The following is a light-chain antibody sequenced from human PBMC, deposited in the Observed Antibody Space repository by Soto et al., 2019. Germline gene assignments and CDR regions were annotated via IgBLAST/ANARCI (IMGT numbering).Light chain of an antibody. Sequence: QSALTQPASVSGSPGQSITISCTGTSSDVGGYNYVSWYQHHPGKAPKLMIYEVSNRPSGVSNRFSGSKSGNTASLTISGRQAEDEADYYCSSYTISSTVVFGGGTKVTVL. V-gene: IGLV2-14*01. CDR3: SSYTISSTVV. CDR1: SSDVGGYNY. J-gene: IGLJ2*01. CDR2: EVS.